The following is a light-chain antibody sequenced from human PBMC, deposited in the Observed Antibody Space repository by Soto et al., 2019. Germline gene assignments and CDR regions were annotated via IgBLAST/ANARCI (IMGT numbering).Light chain of an antibody. CDR3: SSYTTSNTPLYV. Sequence: QSVLTQPASVSGSPGQSITISCTGTITDIGAYNYVSWYQQHPGKAPKLLIYGVSSRPSGVSNRYSGSQSGNTASLTISGLQAEDEANYYCSSYTTSNTPLYVFGTGTKVTVL. CDR2: GVS. V-gene: IGLV2-14*01. J-gene: IGLJ1*01. CDR1: ITDIGAYNY.